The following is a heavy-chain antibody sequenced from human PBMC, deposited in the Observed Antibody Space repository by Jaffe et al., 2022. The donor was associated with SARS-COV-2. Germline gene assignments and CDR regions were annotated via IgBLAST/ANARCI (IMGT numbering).Heavy chain of an antibody. CDR1: GGSISSYY. Sequence: QVQLQESGPGLVKPSETLSLTCTVSGGSISSYYWSWIRQPPGKGLEWIGYIYYSGSTNYNPSLKSRVTISVDTSKNQFSLKLSSVTAADTAVYYCARALPVTGDFWSGYRTYYYGMDVWGQGTTVTVSS. CDR3: ARALPVTGDFWSGYRTYYYGMDV. D-gene: IGHD3-3*01. CDR2: IYYSGST. V-gene: IGHV4-59*01. J-gene: IGHJ6*02.